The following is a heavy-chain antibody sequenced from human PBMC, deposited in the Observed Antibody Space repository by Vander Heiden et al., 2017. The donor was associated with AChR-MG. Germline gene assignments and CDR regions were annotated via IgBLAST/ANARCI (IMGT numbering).Heavy chain of an antibody. D-gene: IGHD1-1*01. CDR1: GFPFSNYW. CDR3: ARSPYDSNIWFDS. V-gene: IGHV3-7*01. CDR2: ISQDGSDL. Sequence: EVQLVKSGGGLVQPGGSLRLSCAASGFPFSNYWMSWVRQAPGKGLEWVATISQDGSDLYYVGSVKGRFTISRDNAESALYLQMNSLRVDDAAVYYCARSPYDSNIWFDSWGQGILVTVSS. J-gene: IGHJ5*01.